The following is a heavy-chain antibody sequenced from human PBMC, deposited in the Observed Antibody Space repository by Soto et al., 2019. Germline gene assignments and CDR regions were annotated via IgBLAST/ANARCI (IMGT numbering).Heavy chain of an antibody. D-gene: IGHD2-2*01. V-gene: IGHV5-51*01. CDR1: GYSFSNYW. CDR2: IYPGDSDT. Sequence: GESLKISCKGSGYSFSNYWIGWVRQRPGKGLEWMGIIYPGDSDTRYSPSFKGQVTMSADKSISTAYLQWSSLKASDTAIYYCARQALGYCSSSGCYYYYGMDVWGQGTTVTVS. CDR3: ARQALGYCSSSGCYYYYGMDV. J-gene: IGHJ6*02.